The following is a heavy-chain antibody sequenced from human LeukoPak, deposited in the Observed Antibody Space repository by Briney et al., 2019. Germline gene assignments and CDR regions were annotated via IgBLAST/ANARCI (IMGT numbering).Heavy chain of an antibody. V-gene: IGHV3-20*04. CDR3: ARDAGLEYSSGWLGYYYYMDV. CDR2: INWNGGST. Sequence: GGSLRRSCAASGFTFDDYGMSWVRQAPGKGLEWVSGINWNGGSTGYADSVKGRFTISRDNAKNSLYLQMNSLRAEDTALYYCARDAGLEYSSGWLGYYYYMDVWGKGTTVTVSS. D-gene: IGHD6-19*01. CDR1: GFTFDDYG. J-gene: IGHJ6*03.